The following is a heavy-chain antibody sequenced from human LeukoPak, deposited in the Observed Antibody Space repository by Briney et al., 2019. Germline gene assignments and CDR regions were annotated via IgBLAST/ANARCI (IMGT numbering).Heavy chain of an antibody. V-gene: IGHV4-39*07. CDR3: ARGGYVVAAGY. J-gene: IGHJ4*02. D-gene: IGHD2-2*01. CDR1: GDSISSSTHY. Sequence: SETLSLTCTVSGDSISSSTHYWGWIRQPPGKGLEWIGSIYYSGSTYYNPSLKSRVTISVDTSKNQFSLKLDSVTAADTAVYYCARGGYVVAAGYWGQGTLVTVSS. CDR2: IYYSGST.